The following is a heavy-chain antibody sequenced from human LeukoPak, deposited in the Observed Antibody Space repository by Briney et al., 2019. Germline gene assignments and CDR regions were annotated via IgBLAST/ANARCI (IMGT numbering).Heavy chain of an antibody. V-gene: IGHV3-33*01. J-gene: IGHJ4*02. CDR1: GFTFKNHG. CDR2: IWYDGSNK. D-gene: IGHD2-2*01. Sequence: GGSVRLSWRAAGFTFKNHGMQWVRQAPGKGLEWVAVIWYDGSNKYYADSVKGRFTISRDNSKNTLYLQMNSLRDEDTAIYHCARDRSSTYCDYWGQGTVVTVSS. CDR3: ARDRSSTYCDY.